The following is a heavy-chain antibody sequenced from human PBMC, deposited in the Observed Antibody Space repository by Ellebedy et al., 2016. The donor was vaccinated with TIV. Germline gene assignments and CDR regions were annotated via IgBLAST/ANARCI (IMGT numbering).Heavy chain of an antibody. Sequence: GGSLRLSXAASGFTFSSYGMHWVRQAPGKGLEWVAVISYDGSNKYYADSVKGRFTISRDNSKNTLYLQMNSLRAEDTAVYYCARGGEASSGWYYLQYWGQGTLVTVSS. CDR1: GFTFSSYG. V-gene: IGHV3-30*03. J-gene: IGHJ4*02. CDR2: ISYDGSNK. D-gene: IGHD6-19*01. CDR3: ARGGEASSGWYYLQY.